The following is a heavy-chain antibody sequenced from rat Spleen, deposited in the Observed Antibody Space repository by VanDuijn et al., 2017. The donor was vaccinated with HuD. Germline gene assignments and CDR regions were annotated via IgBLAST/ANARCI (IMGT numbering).Heavy chain of an antibody. V-gene: IGHV2-32*01. CDR2: MWSGGGT. J-gene: IGHJ1*01. CDR3: ARDDWYFDF. Sequence: QVQLKESGPGLVKPSETLSLTCTVSGFSLTSYHVSWLRQPPGKGLEWMGTMWSGGGTSYNSAVQSRLSISRDTSKSQVFLKMNSLQPEDTATYYCARDDWYFDFWGPGTMVTVSS. CDR1: GFSLTSYH.